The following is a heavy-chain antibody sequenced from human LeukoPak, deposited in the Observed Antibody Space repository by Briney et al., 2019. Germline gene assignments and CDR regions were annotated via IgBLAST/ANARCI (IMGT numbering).Heavy chain of an antibody. D-gene: IGHD1-26*01. CDR1: GGTFSSYA. CDR2: IIPILGIA. J-gene: IGHJ4*02. CDR3: ASSSGSPGLPTFDY. Sequence: APVKVSCKASGGTFSSYAISWVRQAPGQGLEWMGRIIPILGIANYAQKFQGRVTITADKSTSTAYMELSSLRSEDTAVYYCASSSGSPGLPTFDYWGQGTLVTVSS. V-gene: IGHV1-69*04.